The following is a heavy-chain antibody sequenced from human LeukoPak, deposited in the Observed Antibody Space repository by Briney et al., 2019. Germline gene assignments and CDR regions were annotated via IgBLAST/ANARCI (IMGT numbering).Heavy chain of an antibody. Sequence: SETLSLTCTVSGGSISSGGYYWSWIRQHPGKGLEWIGYIYYSGSTYYNPPLKSRVTISVDTSKNQFSLKLSSVTAADTAVYYCASLCSSTSCYTGDFDYWGQGTLVTVSS. D-gene: IGHD2-2*02. CDR2: IYYSGST. V-gene: IGHV4-31*03. CDR1: GGSISSGGYY. CDR3: ASLCSSTSCYTGDFDY. J-gene: IGHJ4*02.